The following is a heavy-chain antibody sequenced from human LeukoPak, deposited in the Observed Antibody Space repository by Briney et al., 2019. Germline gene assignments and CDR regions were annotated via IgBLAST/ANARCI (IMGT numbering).Heavy chain of an antibody. CDR3: ARESGNYARIIDY. J-gene: IGHJ4*02. CDR1: GGSISSYY. V-gene: IGHV4-59*01. D-gene: IGHD4-11*01. CDR2: IYYSGST. Sequence: SETLSLTCTVSGGSISSYYWSWVRQPPGKGLEWIGYIYYSGSTNYNPSLKSRVTISVDTSKNQFSLKLSSVTAADTAVYYCARESGNYARIIDYWGQGTLVTVSS.